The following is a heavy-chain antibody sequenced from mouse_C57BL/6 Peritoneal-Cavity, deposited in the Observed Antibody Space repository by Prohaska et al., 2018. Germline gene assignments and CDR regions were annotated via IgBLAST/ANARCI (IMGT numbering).Heavy chain of an antibody. J-gene: IGHJ1*03. CDR2: IYPGSGNT. V-gene: IGHV1-84*01. CDR1: RYTFTHYS. CDR3: ARNSGSYYGSSDWYFDV. D-gene: IGHD1-1*01. Sequence: QLQQSGPELVKPGVSVKISCKPSRYTFTHYSINWVQQRLGQGLEWIGWIYPGSGNTKYNEKFKGKATLTVDTSSSTAYMQLSSLTSEDSAVYFCARNSGSYYGSSDWYFDVRGTGTTVTFSS.